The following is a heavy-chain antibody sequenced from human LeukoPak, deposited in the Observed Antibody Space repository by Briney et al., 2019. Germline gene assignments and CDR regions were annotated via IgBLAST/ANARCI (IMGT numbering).Heavy chain of an antibody. CDR2: IWYDGSNK. J-gene: IGHJ4*02. CDR1: GFTFSSYG. D-gene: IGHD6-19*01. CDR3: ARDSSGWEIDY. Sequence: GGSLRLSCAASGFTFSSYGMHWVRQAPGKGLEWVAVIWYDGSNKYYADSVKGRFTISRDNSKNTLYLQMNSLRAEDTAVYYCARDSSGWEIDYWGQGTFVTVSS. V-gene: IGHV3-33*01.